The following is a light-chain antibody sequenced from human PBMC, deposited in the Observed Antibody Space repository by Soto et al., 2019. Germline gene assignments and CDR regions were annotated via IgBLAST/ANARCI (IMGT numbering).Light chain of an antibody. CDR2: GAS. J-gene: IGKJ2*01. CDR3: QQYNNWPYMYT. CDR1: QSVSSN. V-gene: IGKV3-15*01. Sequence: EIVMTQSPATLSVSPGERATLSCRASQSVSSNLAWYQQKPGQAPRLLIYGASTRATGIPARFSGSGSGTECTLTISSLQSEDFEVYYCQQYNNWPYMYTFGQGTKLEIK.